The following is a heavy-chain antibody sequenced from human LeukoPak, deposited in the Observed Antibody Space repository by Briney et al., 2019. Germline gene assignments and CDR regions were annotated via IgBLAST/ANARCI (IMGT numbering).Heavy chain of an antibody. CDR2: RDLGARIT. CDR3: ARPNDYGDDY. Sequence: PSETLSLTCAVYGGTFTGDYWSWIRQPPGKALEWIGERDLGARITNYNPSLKSRITISVDTSTNQFSLKLSSVTAADTAVYYCARPNDYGDDYWGQGTLVTVSS. D-gene: IGHD4-17*01. J-gene: IGHJ4*02. V-gene: IGHV4-34*01. CDR1: GGTFTGDY.